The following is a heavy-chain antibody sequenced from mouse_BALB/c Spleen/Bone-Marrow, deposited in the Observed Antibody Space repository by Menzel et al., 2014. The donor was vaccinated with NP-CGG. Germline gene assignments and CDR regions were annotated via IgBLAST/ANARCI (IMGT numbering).Heavy chain of an antibody. CDR3: ARGGHDFSLDY. J-gene: IGHJ4*01. CDR1: GYTFTDNW. Sequence: QVQLQQSGAELGMPGASVKMSCKASGYTFTDNWIYWVKQRPGQGLEWIGAIDTSDSYTNYNQEFMGKASLTVDASSSTAYVQVSSLTSDDSAVYYCARGGHDFSLDYWGQGTSVTVSS. CDR2: IDTSDSYT. D-gene: IGHD2-4*01. V-gene: IGHV1-69*01.